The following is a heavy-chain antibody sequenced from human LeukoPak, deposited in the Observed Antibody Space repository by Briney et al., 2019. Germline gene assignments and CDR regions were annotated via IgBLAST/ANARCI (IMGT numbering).Heavy chain of an antibody. V-gene: IGHV1-2*02. J-gene: IGHJ2*01. CDR2: INPNSGGT. CDR3: ARDGDYSAGYFDL. Sequence: ASVKVSCKASGYTFTGYYMHWVRQPPGQGLEGMGWINPNSGGTNYAQKFQGRVTMTRDTSISTAYMELSRLRSDDTAVYYCARDGDYSAGYFDLWGRGTLVTVSS. CDR1: GYTFTGYY. D-gene: IGHD4-17*01.